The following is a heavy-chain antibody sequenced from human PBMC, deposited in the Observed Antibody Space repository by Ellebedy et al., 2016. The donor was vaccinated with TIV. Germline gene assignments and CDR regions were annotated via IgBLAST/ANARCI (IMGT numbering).Heavy chain of an antibody. Sequence: PGGSLRLSCAASGFTFSSYSMNWVRQAPGKGLEWVSSISSSSTYIYYAASVMGRFTISRDNAKNSLYLQMNSLRADDTAVYYCARDPATSSWRYSYYGMDVWGQGTTVTVSS. CDR2: ISSSSTYI. CDR3: ARDPATSSWRYSYYGMDV. V-gene: IGHV3-21*01. D-gene: IGHD6-13*01. CDR1: GFTFSSYS. J-gene: IGHJ6*02.